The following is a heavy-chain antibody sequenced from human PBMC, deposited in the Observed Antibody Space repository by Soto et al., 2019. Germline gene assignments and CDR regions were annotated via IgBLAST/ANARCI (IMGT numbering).Heavy chain of an antibody. J-gene: IGHJ5*02. V-gene: IGHV4-31*03. CDR1: GGSVSSGGYY. D-gene: IGHD3-3*01. Sequence: QVQLQESGPGLVKPSQTLSLTCTVSGGSVSSGGYYWSCIRQHPGKGLDPQHPGKGLEWIGYIYYSGFTYYNPSLKSRVTISVDTSKNQFSLKLSSVTAADTAVYYCARSISPWGQGTLVTVSP. CDR2: IYYSGFT. CDR3: ARSISP.